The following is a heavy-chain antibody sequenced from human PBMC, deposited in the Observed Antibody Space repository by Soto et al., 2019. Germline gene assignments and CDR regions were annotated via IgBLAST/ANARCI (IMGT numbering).Heavy chain of an antibody. D-gene: IGHD3-3*01. CDR2: IVVGGGNT. CDR1: GFTFTSSA. J-gene: IGHJ6*02. CDR3: AAGGPEHNLPSLPSDWYDFWSGYYTHDYYYHGMGG. V-gene: IGHV1-58*01. Sequence: ASVKVSCKASGFTFTSSAVQWVRQARGQRLEWIGWIVVGGGNTNYAQKFQERVTITRDMSTSTAYMELSSLRSEDTAVHYCAAGGPEHNLPSLPSDWYDFWSGYYTHDYYYHGMGGWGQGTTVTVSS.